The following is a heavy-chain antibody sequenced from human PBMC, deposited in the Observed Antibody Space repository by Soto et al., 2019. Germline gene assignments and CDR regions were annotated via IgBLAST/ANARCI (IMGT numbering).Heavy chain of an antibody. V-gene: IGHV3-23*01. CDR1: GFVFSNFA. D-gene: IGHD2-2*01. J-gene: IGHJ4*02. Sequence: DVQLLESGGGLVQPGGSLRLSCTASGFVFSNFAMSWVRQAPGKGLEWVSAITDSGGDTYYADSVKGRFSISRDNSKTTLYLQMSSMSAADTAVYYCAKASVPAASNLPLDSWGQGTLVTVSS. CDR3: AKASVPAASNLPLDS. CDR2: ITDSGGDT.